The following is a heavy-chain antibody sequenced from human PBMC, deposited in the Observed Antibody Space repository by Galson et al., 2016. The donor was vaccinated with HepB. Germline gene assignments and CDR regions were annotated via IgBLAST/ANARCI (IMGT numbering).Heavy chain of an antibody. D-gene: IGHD2-15*01. Sequence: SLRLSCAGSGFTFSSYAMSWVRQAPGKGLEWVSVISGRGSGTYYADSVKGRFTISRDNSKNTLFLHMNSLRAEDTAIYYCAKVYCSGANCPAGSYYFDYWGQGTLVTVSS. CDR3: AKVYCSGANCPAGSYYFDY. CDR2: ISGRGSGT. V-gene: IGHV3-23*01. J-gene: IGHJ4*02. CDR1: GFTFSSYA.